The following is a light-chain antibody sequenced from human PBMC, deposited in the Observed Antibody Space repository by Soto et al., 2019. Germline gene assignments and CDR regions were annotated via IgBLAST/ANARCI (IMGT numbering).Light chain of an antibody. Sequence: QSVLTQPPSASGSPGQSVTISCTGTSSDVGGYNYVSWYQQHPGKAPKLIIYEVSKRPSGVPDRFSVSKSGNTASLTVSWLQAEDEAEFYCSSYAGSNNLLFGGGTKLTVL. CDR2: EVS. CDR1: SSDVGGYNY. V-gene: IGLV2-8*01. CDR3: SSYAGSNNLL. J-gene: IGLJ2*01.